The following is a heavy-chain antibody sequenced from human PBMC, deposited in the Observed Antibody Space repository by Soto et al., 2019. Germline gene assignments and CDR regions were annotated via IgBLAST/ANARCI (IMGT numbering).Heavy chain of an antibody. D-gene: IGHD5-12*01. CDR3: ARGDLMWLPTEY. J-gene: IGHJ4*02. CDR1: GVSISSYY. Sequence: PSETLSLTCTVSGVSISSYYWSWIRQPPGKGLEWIGYIYYSGSTNYNPSLKSRVTISVDTSKNPFSLKLSSVTAADTAVYYCARGDLMWLPTEYWGQGTLVTVSS. V-gene: IGHV4-59*01. CDR2: IYYSGST.